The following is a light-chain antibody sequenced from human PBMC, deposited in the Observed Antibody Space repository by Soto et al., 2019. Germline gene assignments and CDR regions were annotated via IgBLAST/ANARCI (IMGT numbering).Light chain of an antibody. CDR2: SNN. CDR3: ASWDDRLGAVI. J-gene: IGLJ2*01. V-gene: IGLV1-47*02. Sequence: VLTQTPSASRTPGQKVFISCSGSSSNIGGTNYAYWYQQLPGAAPKLLMHSNNLRPSGVPERISGSKFGTAASLAISGLRSEDEAVYYCASWDDRLGAVIFGGGTKVAVL. CDR1: SSNIGGTNY.